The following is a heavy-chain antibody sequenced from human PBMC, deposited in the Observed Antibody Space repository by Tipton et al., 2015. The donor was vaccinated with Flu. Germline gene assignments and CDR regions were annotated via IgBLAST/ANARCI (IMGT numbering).Heavy chain of an antibody. V-gene: IGHV4-39*07. CDR3: ARGRGGGGSSNNWFDP. CDR1: GGSVSSNDFY. J-gene: IGHJ5*02. Sequence: TLSLTCTVSGGSVSSNDFYWGWVRQPPGKGPEWIGSIFHSGTTYYDLSLQSRVTISVDTSKNQFSLKLSSVTAADTAVYYCARGRGGGGSSNNWFDPWGQGTLVIVSS. CDR2: IFHSGTT. D-gene: IGHD2-15*01.